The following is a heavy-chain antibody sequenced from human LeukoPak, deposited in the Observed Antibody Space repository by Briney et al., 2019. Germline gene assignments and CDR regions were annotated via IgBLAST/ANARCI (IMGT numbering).Heavy chain of an antibody. D-gene: IGHD3/OR15-3a*01. CDR1: GFTFSSYA. Sequence: GGSLRLSCAASGFTFSSYAMSWVRQAPGKGLEWVSAISGSGGSTYYADSVKGRFAISRDNSQNTLYLQMSSLRGDDTAVYYCAKDRGLAFDYWGQGTPVTVTS. CDR3: AKDRGLAFDY. J-gene: IGHJ4*02. V-gene: IGHV3-23*01. CDR2: ISGSGGST.